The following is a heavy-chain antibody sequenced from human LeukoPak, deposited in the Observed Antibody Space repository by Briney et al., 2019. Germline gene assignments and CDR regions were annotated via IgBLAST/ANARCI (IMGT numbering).Heavy chain of an antibody. D-gene: IGHD4-17*01. J-gene: IGHJ4*02. CDR2: ISSSSSYI. V-gene: IGHV3-21*01. CDR1: GFSFSTYS. CDR3: ANPLREPGY. Sequence: KSGGSLRLSCVVSGFSFSTYSLNWIRQAPGKGLEWVSSISSSSSYIYYADSVKGRFTISRDNSKNTLYLQMNSLRAEDTAVYYCANPLREPGYWGQGTLVTVSS.